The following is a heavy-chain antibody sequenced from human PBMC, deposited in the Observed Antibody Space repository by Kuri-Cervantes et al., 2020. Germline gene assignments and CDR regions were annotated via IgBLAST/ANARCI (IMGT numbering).Heavy chain of an antibody. J-gene: IGHJ4*02. CDR1: GFSLSTSGMC. CDR3: AHRVAVAYTRYFDY. Sequence: SGPTLVKPTQTLTLTCTFSGFSLSTSGMCVSWIRQPPGKALEWLALIDWDDDKYYSTSLKTRLTITKDASKNQVVLTMTNMDPVDTATYFCAHRVAVAYTRYFDYWGQGILVTVSS. V-gene: IGHV2-70*12. D-gene: IGHD3-16*01. CDR2: IDWDDDK.